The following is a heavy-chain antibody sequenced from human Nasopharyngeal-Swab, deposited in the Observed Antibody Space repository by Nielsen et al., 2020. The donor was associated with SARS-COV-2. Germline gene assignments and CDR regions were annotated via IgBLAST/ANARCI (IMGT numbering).Heavy chain of an antibody. Sequence: SVQVSCQTSGDTFTNSAISWVRQAPGQGLEWMGGIVPALGLPNYAQKFRGRVTISADRSTTTSYLELSSLRSEDTAIYYCAREGEYGAYDAPDYWGQGTLVTVSS. D-gene: IGHD5-12*01. V-gene: IGHV1-69*10. CDR3: AREGEYGAYDAPDY. CDR1: GDTFTNSA. CDR2: IVPALGLP. J-gene: IGHJ4*02.